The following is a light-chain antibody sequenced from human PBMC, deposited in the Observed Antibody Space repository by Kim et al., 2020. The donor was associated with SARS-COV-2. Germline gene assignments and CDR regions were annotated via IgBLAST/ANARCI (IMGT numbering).Light chain of an antibody. Sequence: QSVTISCTGTSGDVGGYNYVSWYQQHPGKAPKLMIYDVSKRPSGVPDRFSGSKSGSTASLTISGLQAEDEADYYCCSYAGSYTFYVFGTGTKVTVL. CDR3: CSYAGSYTFYV. CDR1: SGDVGGYNY. J-gene: IGLJ1*01. V-gene: IGLV2-11*01. CDR2: DVS.